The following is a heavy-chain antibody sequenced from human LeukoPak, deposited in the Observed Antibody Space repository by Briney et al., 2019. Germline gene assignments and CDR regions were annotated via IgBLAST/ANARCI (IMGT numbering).Heavy chain of an antibody. CDR1: GYTFTSYG. Sequence: ASVKVSCRASGYTFTSYGISWVRQAPGQGLEWMGWISAYNGNTNYAQKLQGRVTMTTDTSTSTAYMELRSLRSDDTAVYYCARDFYGSGNRYFDYWGQGTLVTVSS. D-gene: IGHD3-10*01. CDR2: ISAYNGNT. V-gene: IGHV1-18*01. CDR3: ARDFYGSGNRYFDY. J-gene: IGHJ4*02.